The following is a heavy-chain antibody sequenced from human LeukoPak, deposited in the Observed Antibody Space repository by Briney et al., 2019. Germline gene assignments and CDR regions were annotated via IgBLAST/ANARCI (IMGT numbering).Heavy chain of an antibody. CDR3: ATPTAGTWHFDY. D-gene: IGHD1-1*01. J-gene: IGHJ4*02. V-gene: IGHV3-7*01. CDR2: IKQDASER. Sequence: PGGSLRLSCAASGFTFSSYWMTWVRQAPGKGLEWVANIKQDASERYYVDSVKGRFTISRDNAKNSLYLQMNSLRAEDTAVYYCATPTAGTWHFDYWGQGTLVTVPS. CDR1: GFTFSSYW.